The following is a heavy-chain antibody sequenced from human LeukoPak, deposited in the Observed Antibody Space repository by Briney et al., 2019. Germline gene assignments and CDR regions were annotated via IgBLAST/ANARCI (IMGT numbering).Heavy chain of an antibody. CDR1: GFTFNGYY. CDR3: ARDYDILTGYFRGGFDY. D-gene: IGHD3-9*01. CDR2: ITSSSSDT. Sequence: GGSLRLSCAASGFTFNGYYMSWIRQAPGKGLEWISYITSSSSDTNYADSVKGRFTISRDNAKKSLYLQMNSLRAEDTAVYYCARDYDILTGYFRGGFDYWGQGTLVTVSS. J-gene: IGHJ4*02. V-gene: IGHV3-11*05.